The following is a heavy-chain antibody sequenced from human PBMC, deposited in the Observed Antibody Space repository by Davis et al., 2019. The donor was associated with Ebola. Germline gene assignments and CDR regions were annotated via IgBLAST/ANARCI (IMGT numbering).Heavy chain of an antibody. J-gene: IGHJ6*02. V-gene: IGHV1-3*01. CDR3: ARDSTVTTLGYYYGMDV. CDR1: GYTFTSYA. CDR2: INAGNGNT. Sequence: ASVKVSCKASGYTFTSYAMHWVRQAPGQRLEWMGWINAGNGNTKYSQKFQGRVTITRDTSASTAYIELSSLRSEDTAVYYCARDSTVTTLGYYYGMDVWGQGTTVTVSS. D-gene: IGHD4-11*01.